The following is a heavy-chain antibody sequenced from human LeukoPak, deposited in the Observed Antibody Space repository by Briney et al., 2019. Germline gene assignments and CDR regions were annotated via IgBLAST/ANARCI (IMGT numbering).Heavy chain of an antibody. J-gene: IGHJ4*02. Sequence: SVKVSCKASGGTFSSYAISWVRQAPGQGLEWMGGIIPIFGTANYAQKFQGRVTITTDESTSTAYMELSSLRSEDTAVYYCARDRGIHYCYDSSGYYDYWGQGTLVTVSS. CDR1: GGTFSSYA. D-gene: IGHD3-22*01. V-gene: IGHV1-69*05. CDR2: IIPIFGTA. CDR3: ARDRGIHYCYDSSGYYDY.